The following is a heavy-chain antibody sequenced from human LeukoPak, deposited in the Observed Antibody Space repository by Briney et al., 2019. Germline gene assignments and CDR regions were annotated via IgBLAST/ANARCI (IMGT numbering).Heavy chain of an antibody. CDR1: GGSISSSSYY. D-gene: IGHD3-9*01. V-gene: IGHV4-39*01. CDR2: IYYSGST. Sequence: PSETLSLTCTVSGGSISSSSYYWDWIRQPPGKGLEWIGSIYYSGSTYYNPSLKSRVTISVDTSKNQFSLKLNSVTAADTAVYYCARVGELRYFDWSYYFDYWGQGTLVTVSS. J-gene: IGHJ4*02. CDR3: ARVGELRYFDWSYYFDY.